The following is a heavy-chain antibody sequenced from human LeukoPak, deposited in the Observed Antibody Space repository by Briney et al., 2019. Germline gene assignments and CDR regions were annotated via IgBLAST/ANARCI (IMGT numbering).Heavy chain of an antibody. Sequence: GGSLRLSCAASGFTFSTYSMNWVRQAPGKGLEWVSSISGSSSYIYYSDSVKGRLTISRDNAKNSLYLQMHSLRAEDTAVYYCARESLWFGGLFDYWGQGTLVTVSS. V-gene: IGHV3-21*01. D-gene: IGHD3-10*01. J-gene: IGHJ4*02. CDR1: GFTFSTYS. CDR2: ISGSSSYI. CDR3: ARESLWFGGLFDY.